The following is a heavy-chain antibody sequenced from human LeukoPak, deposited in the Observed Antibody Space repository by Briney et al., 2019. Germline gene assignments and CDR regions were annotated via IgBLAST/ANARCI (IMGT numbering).Heavy chain of an antibody. J-gene: IGHJ4*02. CDR1: GYSFTSYW. CDR2: IYPSDSDT. V-gene: IGHV5-51*01. D-gene: IGHD3-9*01. Sequence: GESLEISCKGSGYSFTSYWIGWVRQMPGKGLEWMGIIYPSDSDTRYSPSFQGQVTISADKSISTAYVQWSSLKASDTAMYYCARRRDYDMIFDWGQGTLVTVSS. CDR3: ARRRDYDMIFD.